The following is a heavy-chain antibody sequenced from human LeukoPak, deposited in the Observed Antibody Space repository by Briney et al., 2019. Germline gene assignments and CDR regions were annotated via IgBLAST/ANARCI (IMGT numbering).Heavy chain of an antibody. V-gene: IGHV5-51*01. D-gene: IGHD6-13*01. J-gene: IGHJ4*02. Sequence: GESLKISCKASGYSFTTYWIGWVRQMPGKGLEWMGIIYPADSAAKYSPSFQGQVTISVDKSISTAYLQWSRLKASDTAMYYCARAVGISSSWSYFDYWGQGTLVTVSS. CDR3: ARAVGISSSWSYFDY. CDR1: GYSFTTYW. CDR2: IYPADSAA.